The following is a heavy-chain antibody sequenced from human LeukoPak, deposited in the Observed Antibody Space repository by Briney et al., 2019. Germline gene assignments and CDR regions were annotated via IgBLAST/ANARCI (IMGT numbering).Heavy chain of an antibody. CDR2: IYRSGST. V-gene: IGHV4-38-2*01. CDR3: ARVGEEYQLPHYHYYYYMDV. Sequence: KPSETLSLTCAVSGYSISSGYYWGWIRQPPGKGLEWIAIIYRSGSTYYNPSLRSRVTISVDTSKNHFSLKLSSVTAADTAVYYCARVGEEYQLPHYHYYYYMDVWGKGTMVTVSS. D-gene: IGHD2-2*01. CDR1: GYSISSGYY. J-gene: IGHJ6*03.